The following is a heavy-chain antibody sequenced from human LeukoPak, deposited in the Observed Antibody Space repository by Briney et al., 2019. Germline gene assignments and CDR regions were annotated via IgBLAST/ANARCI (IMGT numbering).Heavy chain of an antibody. Sequence: PSGTLSLTCAVSGGSISSSNWWSWVRQPPGKGLEWIGEIYHSGSTNYNPSLKSRVTISVDKSKNQFSLKLSSVTAADTAVYYCARDLYYATYPRPDWGQGTLVTVSS. CDR1: GGSISSSNW. CDR2: IYHSGST. V-gene: IGHV4-4*02. CDR3: ARDLYYATYPRPD. J-gene: IGHJ4*02. D-gene: IGHD3-3*01.